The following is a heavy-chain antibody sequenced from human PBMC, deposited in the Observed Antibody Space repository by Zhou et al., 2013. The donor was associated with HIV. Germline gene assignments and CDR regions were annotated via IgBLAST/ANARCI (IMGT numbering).Heavy chain of an antibody. CDR3: ARVSAGSGTIHYFLDH. CDR1: GYTFTSYG. CDR2: ISAYNGDT. V-gene: IGHV1-18*01. D-gene: IGHD3-10*01. J-gene: IGHJ4*02. Sequence: QVQVVQSGGEVKKPGASVKVSCKVSGYTFTSYGISWVRQAPGQGLEWMGWISAYNGDTKYAQNLQGRLTMTTDTSTTTAYMELSSLTSDDTAVYYCARVSAGSGTIHYFLDHWGQGTLVTVSS.